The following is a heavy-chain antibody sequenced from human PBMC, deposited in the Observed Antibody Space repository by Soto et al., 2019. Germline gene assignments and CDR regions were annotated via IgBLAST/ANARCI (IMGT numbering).Heavy chain of an antibody. CDR3: ARGAINSSGYSRYFQH. Sequence: ASVKVSCKASGYTFTHYHVYWVRQAPGRGLEWLGMINPSGGSTTYAQNLQGRVTMTRDTSTNTVYMELSSLRSEDTAVYYCARGAINSSGYSRYFQHWGPGTLVTVSS. V-gene: IGHV1-46*01. CDR1: GYTFTHYH. CDR2: INPSGGST. J-gene: IGHJ1*01. D-gene: IGHD3-22*01.